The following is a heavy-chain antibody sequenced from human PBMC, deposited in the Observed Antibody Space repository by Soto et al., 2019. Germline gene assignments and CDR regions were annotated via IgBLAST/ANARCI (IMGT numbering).Heavy chain of an antibody. CDR1: GGSISSSNC. CDR3: ARVEGRFYYGMDV. Sequence: QVQLQESGPGLVKPSGTLSLTCAVSGGSISSSNCWSWVRQPPGKGLEWIGEIYHSGSTNYNPSLKSRVTISVDKSKTHFSLKLSSVTAADTAVYYCARVEGRFYYGMDVWGQGTTVTVSS. CDR2: IYHSGST. V-gene: IGHV4-4*02. J-gene: IGHJ6*02.